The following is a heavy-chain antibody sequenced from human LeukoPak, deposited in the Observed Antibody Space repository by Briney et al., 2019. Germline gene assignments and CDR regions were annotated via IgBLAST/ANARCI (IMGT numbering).Heavy chain of an antibody. CDR2: IRGDGGDK. CDR3: VRDRVLLGIDV. V-gene: IGHV3-7*01. Sequence: GGSLRLSCAASGFTFSYYWMCWVRQAPGKGLEWVSSIRGDGGDKYYVDSVKGRFTISRDNAKNSLYLQMNSLRAEDTAVYYCVRDRVLLGIDVWGQGTQVTVSS. D-gene: IGHD1-1*01. CDR1: GFTFSYYW. J-gene: IGHJ6*02.